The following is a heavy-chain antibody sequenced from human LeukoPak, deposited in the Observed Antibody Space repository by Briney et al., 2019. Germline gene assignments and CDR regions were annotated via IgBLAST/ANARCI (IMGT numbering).Heavy chain of an antibody. V-gene: IGHV3-15*01. Sequence: GGSLRLSCAASGFTFSNAWMSWVRQAPGKGLEWVGRIKSKTDGGTPDYAAPVKGRFTISRDDSKNTLYLQMNSPKTEDTAVYYCTTDRSLVRGALDYWGQGTLVTVSS. D-gene: IGHD3-10*01. CDR2: IKSKTDGGTP. CDR3: TTDRSLVRGALDY. J-gene: IGHJ4*02. CDR1: GFTFSNAW.